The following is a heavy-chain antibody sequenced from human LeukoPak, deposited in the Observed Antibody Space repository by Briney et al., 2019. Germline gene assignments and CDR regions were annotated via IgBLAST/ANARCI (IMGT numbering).Heavy chain of an antibody. CDR1: GFTFSSNY. Sequence: GGSLRLSCAASGFTFSSNYMSWVRQAPGKGLEWVSVIYSGGSTYYADSVKGRFTISRDNSKNTLYLQMNSLRAEDTAVYYCARDLGLWFGEEGGYWGQGTLVTVSS. D-gene: IGHD3-10*01. V-gene: IGHV3-53*01. J-gene: IGHJ4*02. CDR2: IYSGGST. CDR3: ARDLGLWFGEEGGY.